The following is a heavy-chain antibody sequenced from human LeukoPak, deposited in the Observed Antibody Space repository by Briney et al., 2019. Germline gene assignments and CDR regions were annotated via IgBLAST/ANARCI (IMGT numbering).Heavy chain of an antibody. CDR2: IYPGDSDT. CDR3: VRGTGTNSIQGFDP. V-gene: IGHV5-51*01. D-gene: IGHD1/OR15-1a*01. CDR1: GYNFINYW. Sequence: GESLKISCKGSGYNFINYWIGWVRQMPGKGLEWMGIIYPGDSDTRYSPSFQGQVTISANKSISTAYLQWRSLKASDTAMYYCVRGTGTNSIQGFDPWGQGTLVTVSS. J-gene: IGHJ5*02.